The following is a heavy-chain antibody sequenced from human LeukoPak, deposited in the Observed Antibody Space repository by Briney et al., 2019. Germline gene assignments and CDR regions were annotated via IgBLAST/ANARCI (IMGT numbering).Heavy chain of an antibody. J-gene: IGHJ4*02. D-gene: IGHD1-7*01. Sequence: GGSLRLSCAASGFTFSSYAMHWVRQAPGKGLEWVAVISYDGSNKYYADSVKGRFTISRDNSKNTLYLQMNSLRAEDAAVYYCAKMEALELTTFFDYWGQGTLVTVSS. CDR3: AKMEALELTTFFDY. V-gene: IGHV3-30-3*02. CDR2: ISYDGSNK. CDR1: GFTFSSYA.